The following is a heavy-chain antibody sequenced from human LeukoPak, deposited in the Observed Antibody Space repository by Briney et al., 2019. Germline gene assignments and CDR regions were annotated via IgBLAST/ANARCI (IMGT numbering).Heavy chain of an antibody. V-gene: IGHV3-30*02. CDR3: AKSPADYVTGPKYFQH. J-gene: IGHJ1*01. D-gene: IGHD1-7*01. CDR2: IRYDGSNK. CDR1: GFTFSNYG. Sequence: GGSLRLSCAASGFTFSNYGMHWVRQAPGKGLEWVAFIRYDGSNKYYADSVKGRFTISRDNSKNTLYLQMNSLRAEDTAVYYCAKSPADYVTGPKYFQHWGQGTLVTVSS.